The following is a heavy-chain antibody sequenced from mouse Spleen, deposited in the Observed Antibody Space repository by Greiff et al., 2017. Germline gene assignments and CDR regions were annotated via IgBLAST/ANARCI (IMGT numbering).Heavy chain of an antibody. CDR3: ARSPSLRYDGSPHYAMDY. CDR1: GYTFTSYW. J-gene: IGHJ4*01. CDR2: INPSSGYT. Sequence: QVQLQQSGAELAKPGASVKLSCKASGYTFTSYWMHWVKQRPGQGLEWIGYINPSSGYTKYNQKFKDKATLTADKSSSTAYMQPSSLTYEDSAVYYCARSPSLRYDGSPHYAMDYWGQGTSVTVSS. V-gene: IGHV1-7*01. D-gene: IGHD2-1*01.